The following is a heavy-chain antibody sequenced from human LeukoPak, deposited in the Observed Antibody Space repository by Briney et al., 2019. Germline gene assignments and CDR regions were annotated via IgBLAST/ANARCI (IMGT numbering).Heavy chain of an antibody. CDR1: GGSVSSTTYY. J-gene: IGHJ4*02. CDR2: INYSGST. CDR3: ARYVVYGSGKYYFDY. Sequence: SETLSLTCTVSGGSVSSTTYYWSWIRQPPGKGLEWIASINYSGSTYYNPYLKSRVTISVDTSENQFSLKLSSVTAADTAVYYCARYVVYGSGKYYFDYWGQGTLVTVSS. D-gene: IGHD3-10*01. V-gene: IGHV4-39*01.